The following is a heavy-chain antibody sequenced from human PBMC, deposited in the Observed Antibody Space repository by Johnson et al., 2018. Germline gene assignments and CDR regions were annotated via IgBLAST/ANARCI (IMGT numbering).Heavy chain of an antibody. V-gene: IGHV3-30*18. CDR1: GFTFSSYG. CDR3: AKDGGIAAAGDYYYYGMDV. D-gene: IGHD6-13*01. CDR2: ISYDGSNT. Sequence: EQLVESGGGVVQPGRSLRLTCAASGFTFSSYGMHWVRQAPGKGLEWVAVISYDGSNTYYADSVKGRFTISRDNSKNTLYLQMNSLRAEDTAVYYCAKDGGIAAAGDYYYYGMDVWGQGTMVTVSS. J-gene: IGHJ6*02.